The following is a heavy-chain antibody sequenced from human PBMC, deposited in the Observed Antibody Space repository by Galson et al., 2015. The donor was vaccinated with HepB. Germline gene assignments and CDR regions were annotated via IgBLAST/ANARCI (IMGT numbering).Heavy chain of an antibody. CDR1: GYTFTSFG. Sequence: SVKVSCKASGYTFTSFGISWVRQAPGQRLEWMGWISGYNGDTNYAQKFQGRVTMTTDTSTTIAYMELRSLTSDDTAVYYCTRDLASVGPIFFDYWGQGTLVTVSS. V-gene: IGHV1-18*04. J-gene: IGHJ4*02. CDR2: ISGYNGDT. D-gene: IGHD1-26*01. CDR3: TRDLASVGPIFFDY.